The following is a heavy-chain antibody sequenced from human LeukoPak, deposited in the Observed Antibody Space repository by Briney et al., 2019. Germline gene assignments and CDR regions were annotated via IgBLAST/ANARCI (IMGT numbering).Heavy chain of an antibody. V-gene: IGHV4-59*13. CDR2: IYYSGST. D-gene: IGHD2-21*01. CDR1: IGSLSMFY. CDR3: ARAKAPLAIDYFDT. Sequence: SETLSLTCTVSIGSLSMFYWQWVRQPPGKGLEWIGYIYYSGSTNYNPSLKSRVTISVDTSKNQFSPQLRSVTAADTAVYYCARAKAPLAIDYFDTWGQGTLVTVSS. J-gene: IGHJ4*02.